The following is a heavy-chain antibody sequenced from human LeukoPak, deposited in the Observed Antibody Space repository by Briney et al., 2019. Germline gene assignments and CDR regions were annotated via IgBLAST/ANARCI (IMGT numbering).Heavy chain of an antibody. Sequence: GGSLRLSCAASGFTFSSYSMNWVRQAPGKGLEWVSAISGSGGSTYYADSVKGRFTISRDNSKNTLYLQMNSLRAEDTAVYYCAKDPQSRYCSSTSCYGPVWFDPWGQGTLVTVSS. CDR1: GFTFSSYS. J-gene: IGHJ5*02. CDR2: ISGSGGST. CDR3: AKDPQSRYCSSTSCYGPVWFDP. D-gene: IGHD2-2*01. V-gene: IGHV3-23*01.